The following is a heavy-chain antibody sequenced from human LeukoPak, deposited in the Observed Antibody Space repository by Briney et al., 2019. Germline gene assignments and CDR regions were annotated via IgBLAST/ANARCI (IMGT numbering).Heavy chain of an antibody. CDR3: AKPGYSGYDYVWDYFDY. V-gene: IGHV3-23*01. CDR1: GFTFSSYA. Sequence: GGSLRLSCAASGFTFSSYAMSWVRQAPGKGLEWVSAISGSGGSTYYADSVKGRFTISRDNSKNTLYLQMNSLRAEDTAVYYCAKPGYSGYDYVWDYFDYWGQGTLVTVSS. J-gene: IGHJ4*02. CDR2: ISGSGGST. D-gene: IGHD5-12*01.